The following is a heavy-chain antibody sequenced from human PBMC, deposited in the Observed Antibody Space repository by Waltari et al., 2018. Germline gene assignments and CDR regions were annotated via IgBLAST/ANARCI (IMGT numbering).Heavy chain of an antibody. D-gene: IGHD3-9*01. V-gene: IGHV4-39*01. CDR1: GGSISRESYY. CDR2: ISYSGST. CDR3: ARLSYHIVTGYGWFDP. Sequence: QLQLQESGPGLVKPSETLSLTCTVSGGSISRESYYWGWLRQPPGKGLEWIGIISYSGSTDYNPSLKSRVTISVDTSKNQFSLKLSSVTAADTAVYYCARLSYHIVTGYGWFDPWGLGTLVTVSS. J-gene: IGHJ5*02.